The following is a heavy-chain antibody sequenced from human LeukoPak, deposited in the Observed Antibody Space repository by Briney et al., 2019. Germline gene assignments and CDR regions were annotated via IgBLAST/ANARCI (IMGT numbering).Heavy chain of an antibody. CDR1: GGSISSYY. D-gene: IGHD1-26*01. J-gene: IGHJ4*02. CDR2: LYTSGST. CDR3: ATLTGSLYFDY. Sequence: PSETLSLTCTVSGGSISSYYWSWIRQPAGKGLEWIGRLYTSGSTNFNPSLKSRVTMSVDTSKNQFSLKLISVTAADTAVYYCATLTGSLYFDYWGQGTLVSVSS. V-gene: IGHV4-4*07.